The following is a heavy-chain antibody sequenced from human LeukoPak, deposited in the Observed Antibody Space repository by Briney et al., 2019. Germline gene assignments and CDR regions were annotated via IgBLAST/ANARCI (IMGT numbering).Heavy chain of an antibody. D-gene: IGHD6-19*01. CDR2: IRVGGPYGTEH. V-gene: IGHV3-30*02. CDR1: GFTFDTFI. J-gene: IGHJ4*02. Sequence: GGSLRLSCAASGFTFDTFIMHWVRQAPGKGLEWLTFIRVGGPYGTEHFYADSVKGRFTISRDNSKNTLYLQMNNLRAEDTAVYYCAKNSPFSRAVAGPIDYWGQGTLVTVSS. CDR3: AKNSPFSRAVAGPIDY.